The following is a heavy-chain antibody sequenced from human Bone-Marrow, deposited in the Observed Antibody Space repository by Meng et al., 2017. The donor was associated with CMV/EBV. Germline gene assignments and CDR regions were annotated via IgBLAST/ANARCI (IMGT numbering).Heavy chain of an antibody. V-gene: IGHV3-7*01. CDR2: IKQDGSEK. Sequence: GGSLRLSCAASGFILNDYWMTWIRQAPGKGLEWVAKIKQDGSEKYYVDSVKGRFSISRENAKNSLYLQMNSRRVEDTAVYYCARDLFGVVSATGGGQGARVTVSS. CDR1: GFILNDYW. D-gene: IGHD1-26*01. J-gene: IGHJ1*01. CDR3: ARDLFGVVSATG.